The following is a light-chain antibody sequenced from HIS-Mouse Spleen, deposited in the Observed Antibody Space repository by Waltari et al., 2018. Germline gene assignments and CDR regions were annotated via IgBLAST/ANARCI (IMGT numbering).Light chain of an antibody. V-gene: IGLV2-8*01. CDR2: EVS. J-gene: IGLJ1*01. Sequence: QSALTQPPSASGSPGQSVTISCTGTSSDVGGYNYVSWYQQHPGKAPKLMIYEVSKRPSGVPDRFSCSRSGNTASLTVSGLQAEDEADYYCSSYAGSNNLYVFGTGTKVTVL. CDR1: SSDVGGYNY. CDR3: SSYAGSNNLYV.